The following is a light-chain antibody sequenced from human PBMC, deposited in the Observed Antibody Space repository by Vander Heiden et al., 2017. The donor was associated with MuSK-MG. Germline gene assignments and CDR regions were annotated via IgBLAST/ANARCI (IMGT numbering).Light chain of an antibody. J-gene: IGKJ4*01. Sequence: IQMTQSPSSLSASVGDSLTITCRARQSISNYLNWYQQKPGKAPKLLIYAASSLQSGVPARFSGSGSGTDFTLKISRLQPEDVATYYCKQSLRTSLTWGGGTKLEIK. V-gene: IGKV1-39*01. CDR1: QSISNY. CDR2: AAS. CDR3: KQSLRTSLT.